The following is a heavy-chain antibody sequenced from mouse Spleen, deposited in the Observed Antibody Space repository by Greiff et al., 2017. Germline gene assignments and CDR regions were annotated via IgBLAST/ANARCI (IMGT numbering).Heavy chain of an antibody. CDR2: IDPSDSYT. Sequence: QVQLQQPGAELVKPGASVKLSCKASGYTFTSYWMQWVKQRPGQGLEWIGEIDPSDSYTNYNQKFKGKATLTVDTSSSTAYMQLSSLTSEDSAVYYCAGSSALFAYWGQGTLVTVSA. CDR1: GYTFTSYW. CDR3: AGSSALFAY. V-gene: IGHV1-50*01. D-gene: IGHD3-2*02. J-gene: IGHJ3*01.